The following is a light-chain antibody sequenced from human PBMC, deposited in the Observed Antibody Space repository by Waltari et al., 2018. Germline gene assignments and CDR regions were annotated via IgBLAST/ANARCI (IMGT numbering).Light chain of an antibody. V-gene: IGKV2-28*01. CDR3: MQALQIPPT. J-gene: IGKJ4*01. Sequence: DIVMTQSPLSLPVTPGEPASISCRSSQSLLHSNGYNYLDWYLQKPWQSPQLLIYLGSNRASGVPDRFSGSGSGTDFTLKISRVEAEDVGVYYCMQALQIPPTFGGGTKVEIK. CDR2: LGS. CDR1: QSLLHSNGYNY.